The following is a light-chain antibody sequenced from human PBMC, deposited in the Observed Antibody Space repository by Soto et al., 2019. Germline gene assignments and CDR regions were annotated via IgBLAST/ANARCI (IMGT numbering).Light chain of an antibody. CDR3: QQLNSYPII. CDR1: QGISSY. J-gene: IGKJ5*01. V-gene: IGKV1-9*01. CDR2: AAS. Sequence: DIQLTQSPSFLSASVGDRVTITCRASQGISSYLAWYQQKPGKAPKLLIYAASTLQSGVPSRFSGSGSGTEFTLTNSSLQPEDFATYYCQQLNSYPIIFGQGTRLEIK.